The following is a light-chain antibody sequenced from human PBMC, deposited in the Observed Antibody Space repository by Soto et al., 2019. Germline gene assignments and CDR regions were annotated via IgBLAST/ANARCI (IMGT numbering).Light chain of an antibody. CDR2: DAS. J-gene: IGKJ5*01. V-gene: IGKV3-11*01. CDR3: QQRSNWPPVIT. Sequence: EIVLTQSPATLSLSPGERATLSCRASQSFSSYLAWYQQKPGQAPRLLIYDASKRATGIPARFSGRGSGTDLPLTISSLEPEDFAVYYCQQRSNWPPVITFGQGTRLQMK. CDR1: QSFSSY.